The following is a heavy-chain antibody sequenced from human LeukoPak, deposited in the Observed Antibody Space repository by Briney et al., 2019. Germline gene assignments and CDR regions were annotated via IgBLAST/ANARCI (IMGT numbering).Heavy chain of an antibody. V-gene: IGHV3-23*01. D-gene: IGHD2-15*01. J-gene: IGHJ4*02. Sequence: GSLLLSCAASGFTFCSFAMSRVRQAPGRGWEWGSAFSNNGGYTYYADSVQGRFTISRDNSKSTLCLQMNSLRAEDTAVYYCAKQLGYCSDGSCYFPYWGQGTLVTVSS. CDR3: AKQLGYCSDGSCYFPY. CDR2: FSNNGGYT. CDR1: GFTFCSFA.